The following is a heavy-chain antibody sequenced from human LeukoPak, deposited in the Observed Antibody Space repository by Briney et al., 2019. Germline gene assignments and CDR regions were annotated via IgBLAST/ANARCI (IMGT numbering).Heavy chain of an antibody. D-gene: IGHD2-8*01. Sequence: ASVKVSCKTSGYTFTNYNINWVRLATGQGLEWMGWMNPKSGNTGYAQKFQGRVTMTSNTSIRTGYMELTSLRSEDTAVYYCARTPPAYCSDGVCYNDYYYGMDVWGQGTTVTVSS. CDR1: GYTFTNYN. CDR2: MNPKSGNT. J-gene: IGHJ6*02. CDR3: ARTPPAYCSDGVCYNDYYYGMDV. V-gene: IGHV1-8*01.